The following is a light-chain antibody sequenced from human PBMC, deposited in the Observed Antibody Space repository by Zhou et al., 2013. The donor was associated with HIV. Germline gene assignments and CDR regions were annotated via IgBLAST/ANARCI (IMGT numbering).Light chain of an antibody. J-gene: IGKJ1*01. CDR1: QSLENADGKTY. CDR2: KMS. Sequence: DVVMTQSPLSLSVTLGQPASISCRSSQSLENADGKTYLYWFQQRPGQSPRRLIYKMSQRDSGVPDRFIGSGSGTDFTLKISRVEAEDVGVYYCMQATQFPWTFGQGTKVEIK. V-gene: IGKV2-30*01. CDR3: MQATQFPWT.